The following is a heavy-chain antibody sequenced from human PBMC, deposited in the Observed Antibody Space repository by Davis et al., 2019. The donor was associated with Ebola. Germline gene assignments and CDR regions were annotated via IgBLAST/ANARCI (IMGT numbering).Heavy chain of an antibody. D-gene: IGHD1-26*01. CDR3: ARTSIVGTTTTASDI. V-gene: IGHV1-18*04. CDR1: GYSFISYG. J-gene: IGHJ3*02. Sequence: ASVKVSCKTSGYSFISYGISWVRQAPGQGLEWMGWINNYNGETNYAQKFQGRVTTTTDTSTGTAYMELRSLRSDDTAVYFCARTSIVGTTTTASDIWGQGTKVTVSS. CDR2: INNYNGET.